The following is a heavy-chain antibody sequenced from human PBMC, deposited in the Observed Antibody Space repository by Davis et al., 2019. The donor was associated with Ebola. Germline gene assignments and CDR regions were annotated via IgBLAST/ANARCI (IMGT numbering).Heavy chain of an antibody. CDR2: ISYDGSNK. CDR3: SKVAVASTDY. CDR1: EFTFGNYD. V-gene: IGHV3-30*18. Sequence: SPSSSSAVPEFTFGNYDMHWVRQAPGKGLEWVAAISYDGSNKYYADSVKGRFTISRDNSKNTVHLLVSSLKPEDTAVYYCSKVAVASTDYWGQGTLVTVSS. D-gene: IGHD6-19*01. J-gene: IGHJ4*02.